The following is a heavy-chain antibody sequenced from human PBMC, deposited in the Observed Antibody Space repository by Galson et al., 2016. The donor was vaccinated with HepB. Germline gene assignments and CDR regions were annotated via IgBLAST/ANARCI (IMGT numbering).Heavy chain of an antibody. J-gene: IGHJ4*02. V-gene: IGHV3-7*04. D-gene: IGHD3-22*01. CDR2: IKQDGSEQ. Sequence: SLRLSCAASGFTFSTSWMTWVRQAPGKGLEWVANIKQDGSEQYYVDSVKGRFTISGDNAKNSLYLQMNSLRAEDTAVYYCARGVRVDYWGQGTLVTVSS. CDR3: ARGVRVDY. CDR1: GFTFSTSW.